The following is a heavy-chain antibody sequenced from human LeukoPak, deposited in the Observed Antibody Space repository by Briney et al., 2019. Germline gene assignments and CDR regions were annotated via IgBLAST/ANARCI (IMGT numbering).Heavy chain of an antibody. J-gene: IGHJ4*02. Sequence: ASVKVSCKVSGYTFTIYFMHWVRQAPGQGLEWMGIINPSVGSTSYAQKFQGRVTMTRDMSTSTVYMELSSLRSEDTAVYYCARDGGTTSPMGCWGQGTLVTVSS. V-gene: IGHV1-46*01. CDR2: INPSVGST. CDR3: ARDGGTTSPMGC. CDR1: GYTFTIYF. D-gene: IGHD3-16*01.